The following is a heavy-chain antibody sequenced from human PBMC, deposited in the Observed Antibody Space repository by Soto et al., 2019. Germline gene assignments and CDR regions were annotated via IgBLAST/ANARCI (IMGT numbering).Heavy chain of an antibody. J-gene: IGHJ6*02. CDR2: ITTYNGNT. V-gene: IGHV1-18*01. CDR1: RYIFTNYG. Sequence: QVQLVQSGVEVRKPGASVKVSCKAVRYIFTNYGVSWVRQAPGQGLEWMGWITTYNGNTEYAQKFQGRVTMTTDASTSTAYMELGSLRSDDTATYYCARALTGYGMDVWGQGTTVTVSS. CDR3: ARALTGYGMDV.